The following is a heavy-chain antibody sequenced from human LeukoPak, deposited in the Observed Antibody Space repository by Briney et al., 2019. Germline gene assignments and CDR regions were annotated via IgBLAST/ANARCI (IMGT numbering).Heavy chain of an antibody. CDR2: IRYDGTNK. Sequence: GGSLRLSSAASGFTFSTYGMHWVRQAPGKGLEWVAFIRYDGTNKYYADSVKGRFTISRDNSKNTLYLQMNSLRAEDTAVYYCARNSGSGRYYYYYYMDVWGKGTTVTVSS. V-gene: IGHV3-30*02. D-gene: IGHD1-26*01. CDR3: ARNSGSGRYYYYYYMDV. J-gene: IGHJ6*03. CDR1: GFTFSTYG.